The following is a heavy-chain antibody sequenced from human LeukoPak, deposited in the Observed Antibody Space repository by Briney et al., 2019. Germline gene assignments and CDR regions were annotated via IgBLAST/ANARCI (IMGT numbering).Heavy chain of an antibody. Sequence: GSLRLSCAASGFTFSSYSMNWVRQPPGKGLEWIGEINHSGSTNYNPSLKSRVTISVDTSKNQFSLKLSSVTAADTAVYYCARGQLLWFGELLYYWFDPWGQGTLVTVSS. CDR2: INHSGST. V-gene: IGHV4-34*01. CDR1: GFTFSSYS. J-gene: IGHJ5*02. CDR3: ARGQLLWFGELLYYWFDP. D-gene: IGHD3-10*01.